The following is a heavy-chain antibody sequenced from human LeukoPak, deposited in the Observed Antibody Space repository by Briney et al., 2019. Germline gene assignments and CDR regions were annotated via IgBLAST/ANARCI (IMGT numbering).Heavy chain of an antibody. D-gene: IGHD2-15*01. Sequence: PSETLSLTCTVSRGSISTYYWGWIRKPPGKGMEWIGYIYYDGSPKYHPSLKSRVTISVDTSKNQFSLKLSSVAAADTAVYYCARVGRGPVDLWGQGTLVTVSS. CDR1: RGSISTYY. J-gene: IGHJ5*02. V-gene: IGHV4-59*01. CDR2: IYYDGSP. CDR3: ARVGRGPVDL.